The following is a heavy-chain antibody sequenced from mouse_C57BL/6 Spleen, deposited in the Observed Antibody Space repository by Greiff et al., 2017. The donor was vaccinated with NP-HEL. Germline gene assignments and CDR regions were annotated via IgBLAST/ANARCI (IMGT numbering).Heavy chain of an antibody. CDR1: GYAFSSSW. CDR2: IYPGDGDT. V-gene: IGHV1-82*01. D-gene: IGHD4-1*01. J-gene: IGHJ2*01. CDR3: ARDWDGAYFDY. Sequence: VHLVESGPELVKPGASVKISCKASGYAFSSSWMNWVKQRPGKGLEWIGRIYPGDGDTNYNGKFKGKATLTADKSSSTAYMQLSSLTSEDSAVYFCARDWDGAYFDYWGQGTTLTVSS.